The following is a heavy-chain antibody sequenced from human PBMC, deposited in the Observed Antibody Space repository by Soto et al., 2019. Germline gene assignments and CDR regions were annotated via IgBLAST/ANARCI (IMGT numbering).Heavy chain of an antibody. CDR3: ASDSSGSNYYYGMDV. CDR2: ISSSSSTI. CDR1: GFTFSSYS. J-gene: IGHJ6*02. V-gene: IGHV3-48*02. Sequence: GGSLRLSCAASGFTFSSYSMNWVRQAPGKGLERVSYISSSSSTIYYAESVKGRFTISRDNAKNSLYLQMNSLRDEDTAVYYCASDSSGSNYYYGMDVWGQGTTVTVSS. D-gene: IGHD3-22*01.